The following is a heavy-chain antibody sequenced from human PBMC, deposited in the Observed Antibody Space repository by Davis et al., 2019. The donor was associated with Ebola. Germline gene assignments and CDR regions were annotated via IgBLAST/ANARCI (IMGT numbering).Heavy chain of an antibody. V-gene: IGHV3-43*02. CDR2: TSAYGDKT. Sequence: PGGSLRLSCAASGFTFDDYAIHWVRQAPGKGLEWVALTSAYGDKTDYADSVQGRFTISRDNSKQSLYLQMNSLGTEDTALYYCAREIKPYWYFDLWGRGTLVTVSS. J-gene: IGHJ2*01. CDR3: AREIKPYWYFDL. CDR1: GFTFDDYA.